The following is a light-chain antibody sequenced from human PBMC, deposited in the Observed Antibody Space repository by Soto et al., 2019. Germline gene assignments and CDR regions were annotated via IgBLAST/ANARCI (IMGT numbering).Light chain of an antibody. CDR1: QRVLYSTNNKNY. Sequence: DIVMTQSPDSLAVSLGERATINCKSSQRVLYSTNNKNYLAWYQQKPAQPPKLLIYWASAREAGVPDRFSGSGSGTNVTLTISSLQAEDVAVYYCQQYYSAPWTFGQGTKVEIK. CDR2: WAS. V-gene: IGKV4-1*01. J-gene: IGKJ1*01. CDR3: QQYYSAPWT.